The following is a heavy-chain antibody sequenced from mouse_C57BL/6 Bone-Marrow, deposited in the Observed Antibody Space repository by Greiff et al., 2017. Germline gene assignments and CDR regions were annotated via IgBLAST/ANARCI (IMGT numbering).Heavy chain of an antibody. Sequence: QVQLKQSGPELVKPGASVKISCKASGYAFSSSWMNWVKQRPGKGLEWIGRIYPGDGDTNYNGKFKGKATLTADKSSNTAYMQISSLTSEDSAVYFCARVITTVVAPMDYWGQGTSVTVSS. D-gene: IGHD1-1*01. CDR2: IYPGDGDT. V-gene: IGHV1-82*01. CDR1: GYAFSSSW. CDR3: ARVITTVVAPMDY. J-gene: IGHJ4*01.